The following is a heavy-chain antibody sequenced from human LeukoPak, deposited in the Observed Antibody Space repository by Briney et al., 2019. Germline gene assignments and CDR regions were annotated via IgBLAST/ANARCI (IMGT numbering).Heavy chain of an antibody. CDR1: GGTFSSYA. Sequence: SVKVSCKASGGTFSSYAISWVRQAPGQGLEWMGGIIPIFGTANYAQEFQGRVTITTDESTSTAYMELSSLRSEDTAVYYCAAYSGSLTRTFDYWGQGTLVTVSS. J-gene: IGHJ4*02. CDR2: IIPIFGTA. V-gene: IGHV1-69*05. CDR3: AAYSGSLTRTFDY. D-gene: IGHD1-26*01.